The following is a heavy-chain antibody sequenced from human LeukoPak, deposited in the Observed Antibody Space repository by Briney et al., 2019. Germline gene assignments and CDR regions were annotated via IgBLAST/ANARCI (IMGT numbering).Heavy chain of an antibody. V-gene: IGHV3-30-3*01. CDR1: GYTFTSYG. CDR3: ARGGGLDV. Sequence: SCKASGYTFTSYGISWVRQAPGKGLEWVAVISYDGSNKYYADSVKGRFTISRDNSKNTLYLQMNSLRAEDTAVYFCARGGGLDVWGQGATVTVSS. CDR2: ISYDGSNK. D-gene: IGHD3-16*01. J-gene: IGHJ6*02.